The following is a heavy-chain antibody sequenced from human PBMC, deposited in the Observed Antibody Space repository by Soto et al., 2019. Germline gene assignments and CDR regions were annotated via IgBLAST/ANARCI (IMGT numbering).Heavy chain of an antibody. V-gene: IGHV1-2*02. CDR1: GYTFTAYD. J-gene: IGHJ6*02. D-gene: IGHD2-21*01. CDR2: VNPNNGGT. CDR3: AREANHIGV. Sequence: ASVKVSCKASGYTFTAYDIHWVRQAPGQGLEWMGWVNPNNGGTNYAQKVQGGVTITTDTSTSTASLELSSLRSDDTAVYSCAREANHIGVWGEGTTVTV.